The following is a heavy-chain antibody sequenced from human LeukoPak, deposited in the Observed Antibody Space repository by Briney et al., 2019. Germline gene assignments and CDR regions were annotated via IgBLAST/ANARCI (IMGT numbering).Heavy chain of an antibody. V-gene: IGHV3-30*02. CDR2: IQFDGSEK. Sequence: GGSLRLSCAASGFTFSSYWMSWVRQAPGKGLEWVAFIQFDGSEKYYADSVKGRFTISRDNSKNTLYLQMNSLRAEDTAVYYCAKDSYDSSGYVGHWGQGTPVTVSS. CDR3: AKDSYDSSGYVGH. J-gene: IGHJ4*02. D-gene: IGHD3-22*01. CDR1: GFTFSSYW.